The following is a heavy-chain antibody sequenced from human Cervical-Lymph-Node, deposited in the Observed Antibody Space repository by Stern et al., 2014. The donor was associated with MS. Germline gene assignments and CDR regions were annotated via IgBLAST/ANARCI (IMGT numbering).Heavy chain of an antibody. CDR3: TKAWDS. CDR2: MKPDSGDT. J-gene: IGHJ5*01. CDR1: GYTFTSDD. Sequence: QVQLVQSGAEVRKPGASVKVSCKASGYTFTSDDINWVRQAPGQGLEWMGWMKPDSGDTGFAQKFQGRVTITRDTAITTAFMELSNLRSNDTAIYYCTKAWDSWGPGTLIIVSS. V-gene: IGHV1-8*01.